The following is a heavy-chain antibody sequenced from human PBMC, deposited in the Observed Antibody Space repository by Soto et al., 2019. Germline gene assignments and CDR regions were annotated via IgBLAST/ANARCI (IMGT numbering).Heavy chain of an antibody. CDR2: ISYDGRNK. Sequence: QVQLVESGGGVVQPGRSLRLSCAASGFTFSSYAMHWVRQAPGKGLEWVAVISYDGRNKYYADSVKGRFTISRDDSKNTRYLQMNSLSAEDTAVYDCARAATGPDIWGQGTMVTVSS. V-gene: IGHV3-30-3*01. CDR3: ARAATGPDI. D-gene: IGHD3-10*01. J-gene: IGHJ3*02. CDR1: GFTFSSYA.